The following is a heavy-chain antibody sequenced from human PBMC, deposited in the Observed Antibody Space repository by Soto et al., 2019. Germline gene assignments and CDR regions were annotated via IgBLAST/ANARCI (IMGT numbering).Heavy chain of an antibody. CDR2: SSNSGSFT. CDR1: GFTVSDHY. J-gene: IGHJ4*02. D-gene: IGHD2-2*01. V-gene: IGHV3-11*06. Sequence: GGSLRLSCAASGFTVSDHYMSWIRQAPGKGLEWIGYSSNSGSFTRYADSVKGRFSISRDNAKNSLYLQINSLRGDDTAIYYCVRSGDKYHLLDYWGQGTPVTVSS. CDR3: VRSGDKYHLLDY.